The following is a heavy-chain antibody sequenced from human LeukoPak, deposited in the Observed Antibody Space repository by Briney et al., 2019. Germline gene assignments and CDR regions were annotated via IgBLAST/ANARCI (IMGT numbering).Heavy chain of an antibody. Sequence: GGSLRLSCAASGFTFSNAWVNWVRQAPGKGLEWVGRIKSKTDGGTTDYAAPVKGRFTISRDDSKNTLYLQMKSLKTEDTAVYYCTTEVWQLGQSYYYYYGMDVWGQGTTVTVPS. CDR3: TTEVWQLGQSYYYYYGMDV. V-gene: IGHV3-15*07. J-gene: IGHJ6*02. CDR1: GFTFSNAW. D-gene: IGHD6-6*01. CDR2: IKSKTDGGTT.